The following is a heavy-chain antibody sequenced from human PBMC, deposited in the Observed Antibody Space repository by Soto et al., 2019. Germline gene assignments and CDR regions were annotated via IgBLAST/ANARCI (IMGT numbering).Heavy chain of an antibody. V-gene: IGHV3-23*01. CDR3: AKLRYFDWSSYNWFEY. CDR2: ISGSGATT. Sequence: GGSLRLSCAASGFTFSSYAMTWVRQAPGKGLEWVSGISGSGATTSYADSVKGRFTVSRDNSKNTLYLQMNSLRVEDTAAYYCAKLRYFDWSSYNWFEYWGQGT. J-gene: IGHJ5*01. D-gene: IGHD3-9*01. CDR1: GFTFSSYA.